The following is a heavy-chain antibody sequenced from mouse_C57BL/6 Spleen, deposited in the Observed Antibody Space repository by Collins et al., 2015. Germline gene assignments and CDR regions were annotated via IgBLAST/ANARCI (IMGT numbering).Heavy chain of an antibody. CDR1: SYW. J-gene: IGHJ4*01. V-gene: IGHV1-55*01. Sequence: SYWITWVKQRPGQGLEWIGDIYPGSGSTNYNEKFKSKATLTVDTSSSTAYMQLSSLTSEDSAVYYCARTELDYAMDYWGQGTSVTVSS. CDR3: ARTELDYAMDY. D-gene: IGHD1-3*01. CDR2: IYPGSGST.